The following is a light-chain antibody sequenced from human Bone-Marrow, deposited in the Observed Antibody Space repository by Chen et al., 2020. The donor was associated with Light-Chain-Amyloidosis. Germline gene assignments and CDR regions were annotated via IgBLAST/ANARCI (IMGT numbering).Light chain of an antibody. Sequence: SYELTQPPSVSVSPGQTARITCSGDDLPTKYVYWYQQKPGQAPVLVIHRDTERPSGISERVSGSRSGTTATLTISGVQAEDEADYHCQSADSSGTYGVIFGGGPKLTVL. CDR3: QSADSSGTYGVI. CDR2: RDT. CDR1: DLPTKY. J-gene: IGLJ2*01. V-gene: IGLV3-25*03.